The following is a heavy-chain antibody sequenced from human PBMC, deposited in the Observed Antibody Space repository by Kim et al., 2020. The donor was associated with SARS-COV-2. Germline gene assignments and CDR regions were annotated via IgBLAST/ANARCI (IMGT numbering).Heavy chain of an antibody. D-gene: IGHD3-10*01. V-gene: IGHV4-59*01. J-gene: IGHJ4*02. CDR3: ARDLGGLGYFDY. Sequence: NYNPSHKSRVTISVDTSKNQFSLKLSSVTAADTAVYYCARDLGGLGYFDYWGQGTLVTVSS.